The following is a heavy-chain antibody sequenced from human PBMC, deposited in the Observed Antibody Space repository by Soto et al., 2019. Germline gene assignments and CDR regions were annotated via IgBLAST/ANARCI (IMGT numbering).Heavy chain of an antibody. J-gene: IGHJ1*01. CDR1: GFTFSSYA. CDR3: AKDLPSSSRQKKYFQH. CDR2: ISGSGGST. V-gene: IGHV3-23*01. Sequence: EVQLLESGGGLVQPGGSLRLSCAASGFTFSSYAMSWVRQAPGKGLEWVSAISGSGGSTYYADSVKGRFTISRDNSKNTLYLQMNSLRAEDTAVYYCAKDLPSSSRQKKYFQHWGQGTLVTVSS. D-gene: IGHD6-13*01.